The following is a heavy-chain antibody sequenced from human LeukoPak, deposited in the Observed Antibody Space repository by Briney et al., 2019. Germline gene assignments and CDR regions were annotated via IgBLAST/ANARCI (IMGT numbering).Heavy chain of an antibody. Sequence: ASVKVSCKASGYTFTGNYIHWVRQAPGQGLEWMGWINPSSGGPIYAQHFKDRVTITRDTAISTAYMELASLGFDDTAVYYCARGVGSSWFESGGQGTLVTVSS. J-gene: IGHJ5*01. V-gene: IGHV1-2*02. D-gene: IGHD6-13*01. CDR2: INPSSGGP. CDR1: GYTFTGNY. CDR3: ARGVGSSWFES.